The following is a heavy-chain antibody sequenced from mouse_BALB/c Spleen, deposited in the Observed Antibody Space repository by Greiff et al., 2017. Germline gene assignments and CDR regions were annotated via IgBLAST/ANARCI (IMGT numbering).Heavy chain of an antibody. Sequence: EVHLVESGGGLVQPKGSLKLSCAASGFTFNTYAMNWVRQAPGKGLEWVARIRSKSNNYATYYADSVKDRFTISRDDSQSMLYLQMNNLKTEDTAMYYCVRLGFAYWGQGTLVTVSA. CDR1: GFTFNTYA. CDR2: IRSKSNNYAT. CDR3: VRLGFAY. J-gene: IGHJ3*01. V-gene: IGHV10-1*02. D-gene: IGHD4-1*01.